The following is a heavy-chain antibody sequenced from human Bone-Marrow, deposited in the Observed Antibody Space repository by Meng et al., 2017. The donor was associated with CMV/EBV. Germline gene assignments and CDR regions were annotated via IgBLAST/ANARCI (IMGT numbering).Heavy chain of an antibody. D-gene: IGHD2-8*01. CDR2: IYYSGTT. Sequence: QVQLQESGPGRVKPSGTLSLTCTVSGSSINSTYYYWGWIRQPPGKNLEWIGSIYYSGTTYYNPSLKSRLTISINTSRNQFSLKLSSVTAADTAIYYCASTNGYWGQGTLVTVSS. CDR1: GSSINSTYYY. CDR3: ASTNGY. J-gene: IGHJ4*02. V-gene: IGHV4-39*07.